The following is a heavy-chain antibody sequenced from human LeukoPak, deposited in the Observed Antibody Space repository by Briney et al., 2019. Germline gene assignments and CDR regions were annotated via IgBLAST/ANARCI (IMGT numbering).Heavy chain of an antibody. CDR3: AKEGYRELDAESFDI. CDR1: GFTFNTYW. V-gene: IGHV3-74*01. Sequence: GGSLRLSCAASGFTFNTYWMLWVRQAPGKGLVWVSRIDADGSTINYADSVKDRFTISRDNSKSTLYLQMNTLRVEDTAIYFCAKEGYRELDAESFDIWGQGTMVTVSS. J-gene: IGHJ3*02. D-gene: IGHD5-24*01. CDR2: IDADGSTI.